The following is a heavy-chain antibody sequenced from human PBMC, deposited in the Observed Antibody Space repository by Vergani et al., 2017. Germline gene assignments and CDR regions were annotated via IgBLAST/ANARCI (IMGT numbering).Heavy chain of an antibody. Sequence: QVQLQESGPGLVKPSETLSLTCTVSGGSISNYYWSWIRQPPGKGLEWIGYIYYSGSTNYNPSLKSRVTIFVDTSKNQFSLKLSSVTAADTAVYYCASTTDPPLSMDVWGQGTTVTVSS. V-gene: IGHV4-59*01. D-gene: IGHD4-11*01. CDR3: ASTTDPPLSMDV. CDR2: IYYSGST. CDR1: GGSISNYY. J-gene: IGHJ6*02.